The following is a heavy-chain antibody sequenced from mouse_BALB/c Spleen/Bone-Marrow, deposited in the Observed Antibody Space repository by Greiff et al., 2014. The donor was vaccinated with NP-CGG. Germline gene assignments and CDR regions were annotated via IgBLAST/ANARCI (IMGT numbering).Heavy chain of an antibody. Sequence: VQLQQSGAELVKPGASVKLSCKASGYTFTSYWMHWMKQRPGQGLEWIGEINPSNGRTNYNEKFKNKATLTVDKSSSTAYMQLSRLTSEDSAVYSCAGGGPFAYWGQGTLVTVSA. CDR3: AGGGPFAY. CDR1: GYTFTSYW. CDR2: INPSNGRT. D-gene: IGHD1-1*02. V-gene: IGHV1S81*02. J-gene: IGHJ3*01.